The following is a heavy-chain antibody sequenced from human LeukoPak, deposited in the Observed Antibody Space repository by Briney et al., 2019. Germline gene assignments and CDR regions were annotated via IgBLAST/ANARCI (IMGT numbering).Heavy chain of an antibody. Sequence: GRSLRLSSAASGFTFSSYGMHWVRQAPGKGLEWVAVISYDGSNKYYADSVKGRFTISRDNSKNTLFLEMNSLRAEDTAVYYCAKALTSGWYLDAFNIWGQGTMVTVSS. CDR1: GFTFSSYG. CDR2: ISYDGSNK. J-gene: IGHJ3*02. D-gene: IGHD6-19*01. V-gene: IGHV3-30*18. CDR3: AKALTSGWYLDAFNI.